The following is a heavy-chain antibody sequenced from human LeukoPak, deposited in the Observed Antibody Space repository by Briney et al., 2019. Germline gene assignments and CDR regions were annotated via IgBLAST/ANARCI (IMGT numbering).Heavy chain of an antibody. V-gene: IGHV3-74*01. CDR1: GFTFSSYW. CDR3: AKVRWDLGWESSGYLHFDY. Sequence: PGGSLRLSCAASGFTFSSYWMHWVRQAPGKGLVWVSRINSDGSSTSYADSVKGRFTISRDNSKNTLYLQMNSLRAEDTAVYYCAKVRWDLGWESSGYLHFDYWGQGTPVTVSS. D-gene: IGHD1-26*01. J-gene: IGHJ4*02. CDR2: INSDGSST.